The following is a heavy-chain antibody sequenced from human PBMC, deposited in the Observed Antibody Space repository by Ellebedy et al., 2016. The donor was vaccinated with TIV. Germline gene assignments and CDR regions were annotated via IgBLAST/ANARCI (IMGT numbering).Heavy chain of an antibody. CDR1: GYTFISYG. CDR2: ISAYNGNT. V-gene: IGHV1-18*01. Sequence: ASVKVSCXASGYTFISYGISWVRQAPGQGLEWMGWISAYNGNTNYAQKLQGRVTMTTDTSASTAYMELSSLRSEDTAVYYCARDRGYCSGGSCLNWFDPWGQGTLVTVSS. CDR3: ARDRGYCSGGSCLNWFDP. J-gene: IGHJ5*02. D-gene: IGHD2-15*01.